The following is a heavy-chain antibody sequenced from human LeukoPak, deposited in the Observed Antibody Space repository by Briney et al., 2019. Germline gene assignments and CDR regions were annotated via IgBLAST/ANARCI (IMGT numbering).Heavy chain of an antibody. J-gene: IGHJ5*02. D-gene: IGHD6-13*01. CDR3: ARAEGSSWYTRTWFDP. V-gene: IGHV4-39*07. CDR2: MYHNGST. Sequence: SETLSLTCTVSGGSISSISYYWGWIRQPPGKGLEWIGSMYHNGSTNYNPSLKSRVTISVDTSKNQFSLKVSSVTAADTAVYYCARAEGSSWYTRTWFDPWGQGTLVTVSS. CDR1: GGSISSISYY.